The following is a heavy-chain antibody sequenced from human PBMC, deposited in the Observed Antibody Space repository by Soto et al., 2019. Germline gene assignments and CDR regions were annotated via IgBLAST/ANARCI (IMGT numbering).Heavy chain of an antibody. CDR3: AVGRYSSGWYGTDY. V-gene: IGHV1-69*12. CDR2: IIPIFGTA. D-gene: IGHD6-19*01. CDR1: GGTFSSYA. J-gene: IGHJ4*02. Sequence: QVQLVQSGAEVKKPGSSVKVSCKASGGTFSSYAISWVRQAPGQGLEWMGGIIPIFGTANYAQKFQGRVKIPADESTSTAYMDLSSMRSEDPAVYYCAVGRYSSGWYGTDYWGQGTRVTVSS.